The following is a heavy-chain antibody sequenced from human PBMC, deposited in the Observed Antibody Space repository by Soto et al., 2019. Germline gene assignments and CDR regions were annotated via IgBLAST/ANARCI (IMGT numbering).Heavy chain of an antibody. D-gene: IGHD6-13*01. CDR1: GVSISSSNW. J-gene: IGHJ5*02. CDR3: ARDSQGIAAAGSFNCFGP. V-gene: IGHV4-4*02. CDR2: IYHSGST. Sequence: SDPLSLTCAVSGVSISSSNWWSWVRQPPGKGLEWIGEIYHSGSTNYNPSLKSRVTISVDKSKNQLSLKLSSVTAADTAVYYCARDSQGIAAAGSFNCFGPWGQGTLGTV.